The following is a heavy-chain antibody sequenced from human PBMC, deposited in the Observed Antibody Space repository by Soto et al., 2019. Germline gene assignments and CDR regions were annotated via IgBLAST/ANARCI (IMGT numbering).Heavy chain of an antibody. V-gene: IGHV1-18*01. D-gene: IGHD2-15*01. CDR3: ARLGQILGYCSGGRCYSDY. CDR2: ISAYNGNT. J-gene: IGHJ4*02. CDR1: GYTFTSYG. Sequence: QVQLVQSGAEVKKPGASVKVSCKASGYTFTSYGISWVRQAPGQGLEWMGWISAYNGNTNYAQKLQGRVTMTTDTSTSTAYMELRSLRSDDTSVYYCARLGQILGYCSGGRCYSDYWGQGTLVTVSS.